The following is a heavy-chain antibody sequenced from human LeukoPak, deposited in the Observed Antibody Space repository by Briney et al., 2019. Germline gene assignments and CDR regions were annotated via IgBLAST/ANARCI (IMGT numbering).Heavy chain of an antibody. J-gene: IGHJ3*02. CDR1: GYTFTSYG. CDR3: ASTLTAHHVGWYPVIPDAFDI. Sequence: ASVKVSCKASGYTFTSYGISWVRQAPGQGLEWRGGISAYNGNTNYAQKLQGRVTMTTDTSTSTAYMELRSLRSDDTAVYYFASTLTAHHVGWYPVIPDAFDIWGQGTMVTVSS. V-gene: IGHV1-18*01. D-gene: IGHD6-19*01. CDR2: ISAYNGNT.